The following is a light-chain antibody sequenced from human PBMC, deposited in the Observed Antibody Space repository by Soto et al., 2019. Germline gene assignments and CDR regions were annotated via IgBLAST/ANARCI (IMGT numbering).Light chain of an antibody. J-gene: IGLJ2*01. CDR2: EVS. Sequence: QSALTQPPSASGSPGQSVTISCTGTSSVVGGYDYVSWYQQHPGKAPKLMIYEVSKRPSGVPDRFSGSKSGNTASLTVSGLQAEDEADYYCTLYAGGNNLLFGGGTQLTVL. V-gene: IGLV2-8*01. CDR1: SSVVGGYDY. CDR3: TLYAGGNNLL.